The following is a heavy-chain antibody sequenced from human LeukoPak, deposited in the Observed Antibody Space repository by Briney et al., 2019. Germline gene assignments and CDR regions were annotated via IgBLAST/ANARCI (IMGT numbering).Heavy chain of an antibody. D-gene: IGHD1-26*01. CDR1: GFTFSSYG. CDR2: ISGSGGST. V-gene: IGHV3-23*01. Sequence: GGSLRLSCAASGFTFSSYGMSWVRQAPGKGLEWVSAISGSGGSTYYADSVKGRFTISRDNSKNTLYLQMNSLRAEDTAVYYCAKEGGSPNYYYYYMDVWGKGTTVTISS. J-gene: IGHJ6*03. CDR3: AKEGGSPNYYYYYMDV.